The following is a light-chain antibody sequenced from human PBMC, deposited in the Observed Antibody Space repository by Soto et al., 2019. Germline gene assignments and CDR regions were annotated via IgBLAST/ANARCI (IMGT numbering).Light chain of an antibody. CDR1: RSISTF. J-gene: IGKJ4*01. Sequence: DIQMTQSPSSLSASVGDRVNITCRASRSISTFLNWYQHKPGTATKLLIYDASRLQSGVPSRFSGSASGTDFTLTIGSLRPEDVATYYCQQSDSSPTFGGGTKVEI. CDR2: DAS. CDR3: QQSDSSPT. V-gene: IGKV1-39*01.